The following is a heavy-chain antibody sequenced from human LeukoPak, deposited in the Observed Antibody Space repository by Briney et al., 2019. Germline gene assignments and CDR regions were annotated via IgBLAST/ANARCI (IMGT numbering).Heavy chain of an antibody. Sequence: ASVKVSCKASGYTFTGYYMHWVRQAPGQGLEWMGWINPNTGGTNYAQKFQGRVTMTRDTSISTAYMELSRLRSDDTALYYCARIGISARGTNFHHWGQGTLVTVSS. J-gene: IGHJ1*01. V-gene: IGHV1-2*02. CDR1: GYTFTGYY. CDR3: ARIGISARGTNFHH. D-gene: IGHD6-13*01. CDR2: INPNTGGT.